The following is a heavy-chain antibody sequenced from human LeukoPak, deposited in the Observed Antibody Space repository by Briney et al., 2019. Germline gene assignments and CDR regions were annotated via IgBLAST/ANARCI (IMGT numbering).Heavy chain of an antibody. CDR3: ATRPLMYYYDSSGPHYYYYGMDV. D-gene: IGHD3-22*01. CDR2: IYYSGST. J-gene: IGHJ6*02. V-gene: IGHV4-61*01. CDR1: GGSVSSGSYY. Sequence: PSETLSLTCTVSGGSVSSGSYYWSWLRQPPGKGLEWIGYIYYSGSTNYNPSLKSRVTISVDTSKNQFSLKLSSVTAADTAVYYCATRPLMYYYDSSGPHYYYYGMDVWGQGTTVTVSS.